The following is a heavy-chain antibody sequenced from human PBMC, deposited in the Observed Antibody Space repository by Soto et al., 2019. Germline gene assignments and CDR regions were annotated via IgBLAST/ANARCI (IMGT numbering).Heavy chain of an antibody. CDR1: GFTLRSFT. V-gene: IGHV3-21*01. J-gene: IGHJ5*02. D-gene: IGHD6-13*01. Sequence: GSLTLSCAASGFTLRSFTMNWFRQAPGKGLEWVSTISSNSAYIYYTDALRGRFTISRDNAKNSLHLQMNSLRAEDTAVYYCTRDASRDSSARGWFDPWGPGTLVTVSS. CDR2: ISSNSAYI. CDR3: TRDASRDSSARGWFDP.